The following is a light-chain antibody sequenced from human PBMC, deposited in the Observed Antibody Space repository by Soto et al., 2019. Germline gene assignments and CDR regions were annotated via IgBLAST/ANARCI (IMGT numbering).Light chain of an antibody. CDR1: QGISSY. Sequence: AIRMTQSPSSLSASTGDRVTITCRASQGISSYFAWYQQKPGKAPKLLSYAASTLQSGVPSRFSGSGSGTDFTLTISCLQSEDFATYYCQQYYSYPFTFGHGTKVDIK. V-gene: IGKV1-8*01. CDR3: QQYYSYPFT. CDR2: AAS. J-gene: IGKJ3*01.